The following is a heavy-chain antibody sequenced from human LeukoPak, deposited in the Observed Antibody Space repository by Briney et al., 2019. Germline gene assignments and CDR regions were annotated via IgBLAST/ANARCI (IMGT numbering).Heavy chain of an antibody. V-gene: IGHV1-8*01. CDR1: GYTFTNFD. D-gene: IGHD3-3*01. CDR2: MNPNSGNT. Sequence: ASVKVSCKGSGYTFTNFDINWVRQATGQGLEWMGWMNPNSGNTGSAQKLQGRVTMTMNTSISTAYIELSSLRSEDTAVYYGARCPEWRGDSYYMDVWGRGTTVTVSS. CDR3: ARCPEWRGDSYYMDV. J-gene: IGHJ6*03.